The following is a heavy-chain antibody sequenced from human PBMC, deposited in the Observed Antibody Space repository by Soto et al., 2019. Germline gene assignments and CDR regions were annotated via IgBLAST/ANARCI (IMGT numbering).Heavy chain of an antibody. D-gene: IGHD2-15*01. CDR3: ARQRRGNRQWSEAFDI. CDR1: GYSFTSYW. J-gene: IGHJ3*02. V-gene: IGHV5-51*01. CDR2: IYSGDSDT. Sequence: PGESLKISCKGSGYSFTSYWIGWVRQMPWKGLEWMGIIYSGDSDTRYSPSFQGQVIISADKSISTAYLQWSSLKASDTAIYYCARQRRGNRQWSEAFDIWGQGTMVTVSS.